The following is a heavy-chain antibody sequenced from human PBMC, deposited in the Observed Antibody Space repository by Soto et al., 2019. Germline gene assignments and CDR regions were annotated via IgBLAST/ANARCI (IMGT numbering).Heavy chain of an antibody. Sequence: GGSLRLSCVASGFTFNNYAMSWVRQAPGKGLEWVSAISGGITYYADSVKGRFTISRDNSKNTLFLQMTSLRVEDAAVYYCATCIGGDCYRDYCGQGALVTVSS. CDR2: ISGGIT. D-gene: IGHD2-21*02. V-gene: IGHV3-23*01. CDR3: ATCIGGDCYRDY. CDR1: GFTFNNYA. J-gene: IGHJ4*02.